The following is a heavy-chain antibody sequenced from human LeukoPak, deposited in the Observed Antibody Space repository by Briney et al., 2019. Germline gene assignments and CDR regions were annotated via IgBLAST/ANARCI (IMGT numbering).Heavy chain of an antibody. CDR3: TRDSCSGTSCYPTSYHYFYHMDV. Sequence: PSETLSLTCTVSGGSISSGTYFWSWVRQHPGKGLEWIGYIYYSGSTNYNPSLRSRVTISVDSSKNQFSLKLSAVTAADTAVYYCTRDSCSGTSCYPTSYHYFYHMDVWGIGTTVTVSS. D-gene: IGHD2-2*01. CDR2: IYYSGST. CDR1: GGSISSGTYF. J-gene: IGHJ6*03. V-gene: IGHV4-31*03.